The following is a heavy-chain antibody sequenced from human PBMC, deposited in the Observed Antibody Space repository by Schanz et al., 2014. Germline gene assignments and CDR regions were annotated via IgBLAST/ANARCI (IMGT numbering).Heavy chain of an antibody. CDR2: IYHSGSP. D-gene: IGHD1-26*01. V-gene: IGHV4-59*08. Sequence: QVQLQESGPGLVKPSETLSLTCTVSGASISFYDWNWIRQSPGKGLEWIGYIYHSGSPIYNPSLQSRVTIPIDTSKTKFSVKRESVTAADTAMYFCARQGDVYRLDYWGQGTLVTVTS. CDR3: ARQGDVYRLDY. CDR1: GASISFYD. J-gene: IGHJ4*02.